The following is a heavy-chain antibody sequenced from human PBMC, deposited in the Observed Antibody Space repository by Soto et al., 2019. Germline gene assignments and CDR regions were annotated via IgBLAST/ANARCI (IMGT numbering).Heavy chain of an antibody. V-gene: IGHV1-18*04. Sequence: QVQLVQSGPEVKKPGASVKVSCKTSGYTFTNYGISWVRQAPGQGLEWMGWTNTYNGSTKYAQDLQGRVTMTADTSTNTAYLGLRSLRSDDTAVFFCARGMTPDYFDFWGQGTLVTVSS. CDR2: TNTYNGST. J-gene: IGHJ4*02. CDR3: ARGMTPDYFDF. CDR1: GYTFTNYG.